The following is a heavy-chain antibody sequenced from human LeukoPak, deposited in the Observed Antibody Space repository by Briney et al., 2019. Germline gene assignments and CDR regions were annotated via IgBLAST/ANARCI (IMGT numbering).Heavy chain of an antibody. CDR3: AKSNGYGLVDI. Sequence: SETLSLTCAVYGGSFSGYHWSWIRQPPGKGLEWIGEINHRGSTNYNPSLKSRVTISVDTSKNQFSLKLSSVTAADTAVYYCAKSNGYGLVDIWGQGTMVTVSS. V-gene: IGHV4-34*01. CDR2: INHRGST. CDR1: GGSFSGYH. D-gene: IGHD3-10*01. J-gene: IGHJ3*02.